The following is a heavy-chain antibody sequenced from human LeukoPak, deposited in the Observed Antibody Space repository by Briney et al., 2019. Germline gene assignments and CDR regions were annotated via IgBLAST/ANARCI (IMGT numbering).Heavy chain of an antibody. CDR1: GFDFSTYW. V-gene: IGHV3-7*01. CDR3: AKGSMYSSASQFDY. CDR2: IKEDGREK. D-gene: IGHD6-19*01. J-gene: IGHJ4*02. Sequence: GGSLRLACAASGFDFSTYWMTWVRRAPGKGLEWVANIKEDGREKYYVDSVKGRFTISRDNAKNSLYLQMNSVRVEDTAVYYCAKGSMYSSASQFDYWGQGTLVTVSS.